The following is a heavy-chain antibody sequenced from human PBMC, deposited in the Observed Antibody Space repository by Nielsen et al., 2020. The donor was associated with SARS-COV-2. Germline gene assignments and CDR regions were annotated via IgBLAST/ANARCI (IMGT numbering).Heavy chain of an antibody. CDR3: ARGQKS. CDR2: ISNDGSKK. J-gene: IGHJ4*02. Sequence: GESLKISCAASGFTFSKHAIHWVRQAPGKGLEWVAVISNDGSKKYYADSVRGRFTISRDNSKNTLYLQMNSLRAEDTAVYYCARGQKSWGQGTLVTVSS. V-gene: IGHV3-30*14. CDR1: GFTFSKHA.